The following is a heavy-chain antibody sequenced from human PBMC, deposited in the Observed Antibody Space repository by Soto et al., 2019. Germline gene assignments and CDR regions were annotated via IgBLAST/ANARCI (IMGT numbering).Heavy chain of an antibody. Sequence: QVQLVQSGAEVKKPGSSVKVSCKASGGTFSSYTISWVRQAPGQGLEWMGRIIPILGIANYAQKFQGRVTITADKSTSTAYMELSSLRSEDTAAYYCARDCSSTSCYAYPWGQGTLVTVSS. CDR3: ARDCSSTSCYAYP. D-gene: IGHD2-2*01. CDR1: GGTFSSYT. V-gene: IGHV1-69*08. J-gene: IGHJ5*02. CDR2: IIPILGIA.